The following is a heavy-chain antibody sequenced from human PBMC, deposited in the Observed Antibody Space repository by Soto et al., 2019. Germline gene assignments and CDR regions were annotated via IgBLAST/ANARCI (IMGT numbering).Heavy chain of an antibody. J-gene: IGHJ5*02. D-gene: IGHD2-15*01. V-gene: IGHV1-69*01. CDR1: GGTFSIYT. CDR3: ARDRPPDIAWFDP. Sequence: QVQLVQSGAEVKKPGSSVKVCCKASGGTFSIYTISWVRQAPGQGLEWMGGSANSAQKFQGRLTVTADESTSTVYLELSSMTSEDTAVYYCARDRPPDIAWFDPWGQGTLVSVSS. CDR2: SA.